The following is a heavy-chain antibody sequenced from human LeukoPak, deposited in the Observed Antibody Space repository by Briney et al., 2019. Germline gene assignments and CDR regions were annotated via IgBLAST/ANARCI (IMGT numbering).Heavy chain of an antibody. J-gene: IGHJ4*02. V-gene: IGHV3-21*04. CDR3: SKDRIGYSGYDGAYFDS. Sequence: GGSLRLSCAASGFILSNYRMNWVRQAPGKGLEWVSYISSSGNSREYADSVKGRFTISRDNARDSLHLQMNSLTAEDTAIYYCSKDRIGYSGYDGAYFDSWGQGTLVTVSS. CDR2: ISSSGNSR. CDR1: GFILSNYR. D-gene: IGHD5-12*01.